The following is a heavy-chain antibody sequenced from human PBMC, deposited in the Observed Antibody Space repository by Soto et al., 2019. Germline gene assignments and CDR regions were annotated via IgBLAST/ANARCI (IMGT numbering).Heavy chain of an antibody. CDR3: AKGKRYTSGWYGAFDY. CDR1: GFTFSDYY. V-gene: IGHV3-11*01. J-gene: IGHJ4*02. D-gene: IGHD6-13*01. CDR2: ISISGGTI. Sequence: PVGSLRLSCAASGFTFSDYYMSWIRQAPGKGLEWLSYISISGGTIYYADSVKGRFTISRDNSKDTLYLQMSSLRADDTAVYYCAKGKRYTSGWYGAFDYWGQGTLVTVSS.